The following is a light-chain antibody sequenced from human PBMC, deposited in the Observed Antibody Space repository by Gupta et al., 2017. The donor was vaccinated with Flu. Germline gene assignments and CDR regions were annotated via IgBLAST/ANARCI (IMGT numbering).Light chain of an antibody. CDR1: SANIGSNS. V-gene: IGLV1-44*01. CDR3: AAWDDSLGGPV. Sequence: QPLLTQPPAASGTAAQSVTTAGSVSSANIGSNSVNWYQQPPGTAPKLLMYSNNQRPSGVPDRFSGSKFGTSGSLAISGLQSEDEAAYYCAAWDDSLGGPVFGGGTKLTVL. CDR2: SNN. J-gene: IGLJ3*02.